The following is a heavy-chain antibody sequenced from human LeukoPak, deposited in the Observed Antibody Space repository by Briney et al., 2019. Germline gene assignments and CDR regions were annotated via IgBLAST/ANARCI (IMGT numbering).Heavy chain of an antibody. CDR3: ARLRYYGSGSYYWFDP. V-gene: IGHV4-59*08. Sequence: SETLSLTCTVSGGSISSYYWSWIQQPPGKGLEWIGYIHYSGSTNYNPSLKSRVTISVDTSKNQFSLKLSSVTAADTAVYYCARLRYYGSGSYYWFDPWGQGTLVTVSS. J-gene: IGHJ5*02. D-gene: IGHD3-10*01. CDR1: GGSISSYY. CDR2: IHYSGST.